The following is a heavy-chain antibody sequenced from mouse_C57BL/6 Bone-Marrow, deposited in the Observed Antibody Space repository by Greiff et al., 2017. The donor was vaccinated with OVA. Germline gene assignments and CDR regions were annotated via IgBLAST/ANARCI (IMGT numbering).Heavy chain of an antibody. D-gene: IGHD2-4*01. V-gene: IGHV1-82*01. CDR1: GYAFSSSW. CDR3: ARDRDYGTGDD. J-gene: IGHJ4*01. CDR2: IYPGDGDT. Sequence: VQLQQSGPELVKPGASVKISCKASGYAFSSSWMNWVKQRPGKGLEWIGRIYPGDGDTNYNGKFKGKATLTADKSSSTAYMQLSILTSEDSAVYFCARDRDYGTGDDWGQGTAVTVSS.